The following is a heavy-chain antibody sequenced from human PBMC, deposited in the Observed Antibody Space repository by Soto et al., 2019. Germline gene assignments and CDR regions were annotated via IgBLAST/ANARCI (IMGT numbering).Heavy chain of an antibody. Sequence: GGSLRLSCAASGFTFSSYWMSWVRQAPGKGLEWVANIKQDGSEKYYVDSVKGRFTISRDNAKNSLYLQMNSLRAEDTAVYYCARGEYSGSYLGYYYYYYYMDVWGKGTTVTVSS. J-gene: IGHJ6*03. V-gene: IGHV3-7*03. CDR1: GFTFSSYW. D-gene: IGHD1-26*01. CDR2: IKQDGSEK. CDR3: ARGEYSGSYLGYYYYYYYMDV.